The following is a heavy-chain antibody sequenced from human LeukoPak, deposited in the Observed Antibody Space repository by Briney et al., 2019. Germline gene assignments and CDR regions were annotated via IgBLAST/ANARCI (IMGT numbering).Heavy chain of an antibody. CDR2: IDYSGST. CDR1: GGSITSTDYF. Sequence: PSETLSLTCTVSGGSITSTDYFWGWIRQPPGKGLEWIGSIDYSGSTYYNLSLKSRLTISLDTSNNQFSLKLSSVTAADTAVYYCVREVNHYGLRRNSFDPWGQGSKVTVSS. V-gene: IGHV4-39*07. J-gene: IGHJ5*02. CDR3: VREVNHYGLRRNSFDP. D-gene: IGHD3-10*01.